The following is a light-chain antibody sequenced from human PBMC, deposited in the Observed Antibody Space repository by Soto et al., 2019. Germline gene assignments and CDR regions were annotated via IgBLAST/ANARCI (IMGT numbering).Light chain of an antibody. CDR2: WAS. CDR3: QQYYDTPIT. J-gene: IGKJ5*01. V-gene: IGKV4-1*01. CDR1: QSVLYSSNNKNY. Sequence: DILLTQSPTSLAVSLGERATINCKSSQSVLYSSNNKNYLAWYQQKPGQPPKLLIYWASTRESGVPDRFSGSGSGTDFALTISSLQAEDVAVYSCQQYYDTPITFGQGTRLEIK.